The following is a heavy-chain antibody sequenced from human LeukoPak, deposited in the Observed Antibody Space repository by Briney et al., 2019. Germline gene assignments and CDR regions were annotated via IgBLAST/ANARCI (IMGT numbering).Heavy chain of an antibody. J-gene: IGHJ6*03. Sequence: ASVKVSCKVSGYTLTELSMHWVRQAPGKGLEWMGGFDPEDGETIYAQKFQGRVTMTEDTSTDTAYMELSSLRSEDTAVYYRATVAISRSYYYYYMDVWGKGTTVTVSS. D-gene: IGHD3-3*01. V-gene: IGHV1-24*01. CDR1: GYTLTELS. CDR3: ATVAISRSYYYYYMDV. CDR2: FDPEDGET.